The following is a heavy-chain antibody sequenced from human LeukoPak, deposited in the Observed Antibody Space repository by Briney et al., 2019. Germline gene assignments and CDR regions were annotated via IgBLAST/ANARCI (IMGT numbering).Heavy chain of an antibody. D-gene: IGHD3-10*01. CDR2: ISYDGSNK. CDR1: GFTFSSYA. CDR3: AILLSPFGEDTFDI. J-gene: IGHJ3*02. Sequence: GGSLRLSCAASGFTFSSYAMHWVRQAPGKGLEWVAVISYDGSNKYYADSVKGRFTISRDNSKNTLYLQMNSLRAEDTAVYYCAILLSPFGEDTFDIGGQGTMVTVSS. V-gene: IGHV3-30*04.